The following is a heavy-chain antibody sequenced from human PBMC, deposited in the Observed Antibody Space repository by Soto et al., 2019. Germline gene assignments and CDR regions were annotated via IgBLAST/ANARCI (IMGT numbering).Heavy chain of an antibody. J-gene: IGHJ6*03. V-gene: IGHV1-69*04. CDR3: AREVAYGDYSFGYYYYYMDV. Sequence: SVKVSCKASGGTFSSYTISWVRQAPGQGHEWMGRIIPILGIANYAQKFQGRVTITADKSTSTAYMELSSLRSEDTAVYYCAREVAYGDYSFGYYYYYMDVWGKGTTVTVSS. CDR2: IIPILGIA. D-gene: IGHD4-17*01. CDR1: GGTFSSYT.